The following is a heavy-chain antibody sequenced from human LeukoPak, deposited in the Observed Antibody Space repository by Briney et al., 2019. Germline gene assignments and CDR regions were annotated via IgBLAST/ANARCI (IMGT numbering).Heavy chain of an antibody. V-gene: IGHV3-23*01. D-gene: IGHD3-22*01. CDR3: AKDGGYYYDSSGYRDF. CDR2: ISGSGGST. Sequence: GGSLRLSCAASGFTFSSYAMSWVRQAPGKGLEWVSAISGSGGSTYYADTVKGRFTITRDNSKNTLYLHMNSQRAEDTAVYLCAKDGGYYYDSSGYRDFWGQGTLVTVSS. J-gene: IGHJ4*02. CDR1: GFTFSSYA.